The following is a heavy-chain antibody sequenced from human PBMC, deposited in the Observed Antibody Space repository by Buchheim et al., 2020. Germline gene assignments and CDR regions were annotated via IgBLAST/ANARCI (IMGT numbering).Heavy chain of an antibody. D-gene: IGHD5-24*01. CDR3: ARGQRWLQLPGF. Sequence: QVQLMESGGGVVQPGKSLRLSCAASGFTFRSYGMHWVRQFPGKGLDWVAVIWHDGSTKYYADSVKGRFTISRNNSNNTWYLEMNSLRAEDTAVYYCARGQRWLQLPGFWGQGIL. V-gene: IGHV3-33*01. CDR1: GFTFRSYG. CDR2: IWHDGSTK. J-gene: IGHJ4*02.